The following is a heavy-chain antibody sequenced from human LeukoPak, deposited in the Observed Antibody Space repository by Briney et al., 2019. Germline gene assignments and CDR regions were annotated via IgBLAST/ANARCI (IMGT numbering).Heavy chain of an antibody. V-gene: IGHV1-46*01. CDR1: GYTFTSYY. CDR2: INPSGGST. CDR3: ASRPPKIYNWNDANAFDI. D-gene: IGHD1-1*01. Sequence: ASVKVSCKASGYTFTSYYMHWVRQAPGQGLEWMGIINPSGGSTSYAQKFQGRVTMTRDMSTSTVYMELSSLRSEDTAVYYCASRPPKIYNWNDANAFDIWGQGTMVTVSS. J-gene: IGHJ3*02.